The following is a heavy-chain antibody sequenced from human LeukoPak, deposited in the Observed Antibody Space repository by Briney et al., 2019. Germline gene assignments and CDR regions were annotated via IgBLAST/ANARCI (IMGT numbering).Heavy chain of an antibody. V-gene: IGHV3-23*01. Sequence: GGLSLSFAASGFAFSSYAMSWVRQAPGKGLEWVSAISGSGGSTYYADSVKGRFTISRDNSKNTLYLQMNSLRAEDTAVYYCAKDHDSSGYYYSFSAGPSFYWGQGTLVTVSS. D-gene: IGHD3-22*01. CDR3: AKDHDSSGYYYSFSAGPSFY. J-gene: IGHJ4*02. CDR2: ISGSGGST. CDR1: GFAFSSYA.